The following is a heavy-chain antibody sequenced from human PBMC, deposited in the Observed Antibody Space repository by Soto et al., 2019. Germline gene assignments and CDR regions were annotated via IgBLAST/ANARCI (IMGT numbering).Heavy chain of an antibody. CDR1: GFSLTTSGVG. D-gene: IGHD3-3*01. V-gene: IGHV2-5*02. J-gene: IGHJ4*02. Sequence: QITLNESGPTVVRPTETLTLTCRFSGFSLTTSGVGVGWIRQSTGKAPEWLELIYWDDDKRYSASLKSRLTITKDTSKNQVVLTVSDLDPTDTATYYCAHRVLRTVFGLVTTTAIYFDFWGQGTPVAVSS. CDR3: AHRVLRTVFGLVTTTAIYFDF. CDR2: IYWDDDK.